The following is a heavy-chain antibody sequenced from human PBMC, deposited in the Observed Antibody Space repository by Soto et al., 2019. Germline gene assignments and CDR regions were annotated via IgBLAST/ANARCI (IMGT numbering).Heavy chain of an antibody. J-gene: IGHJ4*02. D-gene: IGHD5-18*01. V-gene: IGHV4-59*02. CDR1: GGSVSGYY. CDR3: GRGSGNRYEGAFDY. CDR2: IHYRGRT. Sequence: SETRCRTWTVAGGSVSGYYWRWVRQPPGKGLEWIAYIHYRGRTDYNASLKNRVTRSVDRSNNQCSRKWSSGNTADRAANYGGRGSGNRYEGAFDYWGQGTLVTFSS.